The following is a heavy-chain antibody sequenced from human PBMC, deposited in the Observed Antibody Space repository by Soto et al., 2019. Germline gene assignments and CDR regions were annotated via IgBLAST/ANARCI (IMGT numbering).Heavy chain of an antibody. CDR2: ISGSGGKT. D-gene: IGHD6-19*01. CDR1: GFTSSNYA. Sequence: GGSLRLSCAASGFTSSNYAMSWVRQAPGKGLEWVSSISGSGGKTYYADSVKGRFTISRDNAKNTLYLQMNSLRAEDTAVYYCARTDRIAVAANAFDIWGQGTMVTVSS. CDR3: ARTDRIAVAANAFDI. V-gene: IGHV3-23*01. J-gene: IGHJ3*02.